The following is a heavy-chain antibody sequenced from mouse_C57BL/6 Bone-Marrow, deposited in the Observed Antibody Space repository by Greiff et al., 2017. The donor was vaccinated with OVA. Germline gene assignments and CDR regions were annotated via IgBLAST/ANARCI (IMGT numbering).Heavy chain of an antibody. CDR1: GFTFSSYA. V-gene: IGHV5-4*01. D-gene: IGHD2-5*01. J-gene: IGHJ1*03. CDR3: ARDDSNYDLYFDD. CDR2: ISDGGSYT. Sequence: EVMLVESGGGLVKPGGSLKLSCAASGFTFSSYAMSWVRQTPEKRLEWVATISDGGSYTYYPDNVKGRSTISRDNAKNNLYLQMSHLNSEDTAVYYCARDDSNYDLYFDDWGTGTTVTVSS.